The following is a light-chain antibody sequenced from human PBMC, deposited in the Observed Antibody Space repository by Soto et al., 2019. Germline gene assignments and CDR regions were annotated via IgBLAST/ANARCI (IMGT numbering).Light chain of an antibody. CDR2: DVT. V-gene: IGLV2-14*01. CDR3: SSYTTSNTRQVV. Sequence: QSVLTQPPFVSGSRSRSTTISCTGTSSDVGGYNYVSWYQQHPGKAPRFVIYDVTNRPSGVSNRFSGSKSGNTASLTISGLQAEDEADYYCSSYTTSNTRQVVFGTGTKVTVL. J-gene: IGLJ1*01. CDR1: SSDVGGYNY.